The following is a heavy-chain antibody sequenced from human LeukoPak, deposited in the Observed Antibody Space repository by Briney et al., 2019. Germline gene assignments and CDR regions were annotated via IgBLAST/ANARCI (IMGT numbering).Heavy chain of an antibody. D-gene: IGHD5-12*01. V-gene: IGHV4-39*07. J-gene: IGHJ5*02. CDR1: GGSISSSSYY. CDR2: IYYSGST. Sequence: SETLSLTCTVSGGSISSSSYYWGWIRQPPGKGLEWIGSIYYSGSTYYNPSLKSRVTISVDTSKNQFSLKLSSVTAADTAVYYCARVGYSGYDYTGWFDPWGQGTLVTVSS. CDR3: ARVGYSGYDYTGWFDP.